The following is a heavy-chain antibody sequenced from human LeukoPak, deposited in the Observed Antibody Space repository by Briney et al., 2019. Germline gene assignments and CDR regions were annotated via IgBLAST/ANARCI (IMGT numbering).Heavy chain of an antibody. J-gene: IGHJ4*02. CDR3: ARDVDSGSYYSGLRFDY. D-gene: IGHD1-26*01. Sequence: PGGSLRLSCAASGFTASSNYMSWVRQAPGKGLGWVSVIYSGGSTYYADSVKGRFTISRDHFKSTLYLQMNSLRAEDTAVYYCARDVDSGSYYSGLRFDYWGQGALVTVSS. CDR1: GFTASSNY. V-gene: IGHV3-66*01. CDR2: IYSGGST.